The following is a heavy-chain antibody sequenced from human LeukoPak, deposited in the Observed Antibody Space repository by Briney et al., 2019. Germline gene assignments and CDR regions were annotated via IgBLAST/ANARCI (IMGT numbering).Heavy chain of an antibody. V-gene: IGHV3-48*03. J-gene: IGHJ4*02. D-gene: IGHD5-18*01. CDR2: ISRSGSPI. CDR3: VRAQGGYSYGYGDY. CDR1: GFTFSSFE. Sequence: PGGSLRLSCAASGFTFSSFEMNLVRQAPGKGLEWVSYISRSGSPIYYADSVKGRFTISRDNVNNSLYLQMNSLRVEDTAIYYCVRAQGGYSYGYGDYWGQGTLVTVSS.